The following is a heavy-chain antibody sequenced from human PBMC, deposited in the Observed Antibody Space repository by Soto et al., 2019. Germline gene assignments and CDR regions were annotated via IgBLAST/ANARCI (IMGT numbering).Heavy chain of an antibody. D-gene: IGHD5-18*01. V-gene: IGHV1-18*01. Sequence: ASVKVSCKTSGYTFTSYGFSWVRQAPGQGLEWMGWISAYNGNTNYAQKLQGRVTMTTDTSTSTAYMELRRLRSDDTAVYYCAATLRYSSGLDYWGQGTLVTVSS. CDR1: GYTFTSYG. CDR2: ISAYNGNT. J-gene: IGHJ4*02. CDR3: AATLRYSSGLDY.